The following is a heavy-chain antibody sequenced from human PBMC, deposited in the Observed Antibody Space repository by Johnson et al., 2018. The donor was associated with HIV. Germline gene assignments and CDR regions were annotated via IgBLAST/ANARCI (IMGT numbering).Heavy chain of an antibody. Sequence: QVQLVESEGGVVQPGRSLRLSCAGSGFTFSSYAMHWVRQAPGKGLEWVSVIYSGGSTYYADSVKGRFTISRDNSKNTLYLQMNSLRAEDTAVYYCARERSIAASPAFDIWGQGTMVTVS. CDR3: ARERSIAASPAFDI. V-gene: IGHV3-NL1*01. CDR1: GFTFSSYA. D-gene: IGHD6-6*01. J-gene: IGHJ3*02. CDR2: IYSGGST.